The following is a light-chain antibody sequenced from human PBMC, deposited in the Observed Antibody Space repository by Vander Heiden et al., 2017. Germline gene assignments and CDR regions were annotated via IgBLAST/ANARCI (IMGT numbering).Light chain of an antibody. CDR1: QRISNF. CDR3: QQGDSTPLT. V-gene: IGKV1-39*01. J-gene: IGKJ4*01. CDR2: AAS. Sequence: DIQMTQSPSSLSASVGDRVIITCRASQRISNFLNWYQQKSRQVPKILIYAASSLESGVPSRFSGGGSGTNFTLTINRLQPEDFATYFCQQGDSTPLTFGGGTKVEIK.